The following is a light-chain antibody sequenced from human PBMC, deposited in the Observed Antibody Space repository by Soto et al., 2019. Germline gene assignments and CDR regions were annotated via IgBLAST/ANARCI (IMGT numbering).Light chain of an antibody. V-gene: IGKV3-15*01. Sequence: EIVMTQSPATLSVSPGERATLSCRASQSVSSNLAWYQQKPGQAPRLLIYGASTRATGIPARFSGSGSGTEFTLTINSLQSKDFAVYYCQQYNNWPPLATFGPGTKVDIK. CDR2: GAS. CDR1: QSVSSN. J-gene: IGKJ3*01. CDR3: QQYNNWPPLAT.